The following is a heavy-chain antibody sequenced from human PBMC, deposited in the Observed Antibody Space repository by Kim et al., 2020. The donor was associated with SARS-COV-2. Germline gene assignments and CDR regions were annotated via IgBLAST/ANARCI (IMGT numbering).Heavy chain of an antibody. J-gene: IGHJ4*02. V-gene: IGHV1-46*01. Sequence: ASVKVSCKASGYTFTSYYMHWVRQAPGQGLEWMGVVSPSSGTTTYAQKFQGRITMTRDTSTSTVNVELSSLRSEDTAVYYCARSRWLQNHYFDSWGQGTLVTVSS. CDR1: GYTFTSYY. CDR2: VSPSSGTT. CDR3: ARSRWLQNHYFDS. D-gene: IGHD5-12*01.